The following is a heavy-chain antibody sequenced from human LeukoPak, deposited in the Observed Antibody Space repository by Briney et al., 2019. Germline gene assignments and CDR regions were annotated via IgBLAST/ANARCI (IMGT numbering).Heavy chain of an antibody. CDR2: ISYDGSNK. J-gene: IGHJ5*02. D-gene: IGHD3-10*01. Sequence: QLGGSLRLSCAASGFTFSSYAMHWVRQAPGKGLEWVAVISYDGSNKYYADSVKGRFTISRDNSKNTLYLQMNSLRAEDTAVYYCAREWTMVRGVIMSNWFDPWGQGTLVTVSS. V-gene: IGHV3-30*04. CDR3: AREWTMVRGVIMSNWFDP. CDR1: GFTFSSYA.